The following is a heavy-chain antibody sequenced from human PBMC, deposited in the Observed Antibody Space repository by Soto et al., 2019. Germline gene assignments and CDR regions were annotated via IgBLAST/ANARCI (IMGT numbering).Heavy chain of an antibody. CDR1: GYTFSSYG. CDR2: ISAYNGNT. Sequence: QVKLVQSGGEVKKPGASVKISCKASGYTFSSYGINWVRKAPGQGLEWMGWISAYNGNTNYAQKFQGRVTMTTDTSTSTAYMELRSLRSDDTAIYYCARTLNEWLLGLEWGQGTLVTVSS. CDR3: ARTLNEWLLGLE. J-gene: IGHJ4*02. V-gene: IGHV1-18*01. D-gene: IGHD3-3*01.